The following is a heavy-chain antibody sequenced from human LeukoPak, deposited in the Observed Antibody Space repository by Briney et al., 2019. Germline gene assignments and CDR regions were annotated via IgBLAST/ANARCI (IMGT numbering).Heavy chain of an antibody. J-gene: IGHJ5*02. Sequence: SETLSLTCAVYGGSFSGYYWSWIRQPPGKGLEWIGEINHSGSTNYNPSLKSRVTISVDTSKNQFSLKLSSVTAADTAVYYCARQLTMVRGVIIRKSYNWFDPWGQGTLVTVSS. V-gene: IGHV4-34*01. CDR1: GGSFSGYY. CDR2: INHSGST. CDR3: ARQLTMVRGVIIRKSYNWFDP. D-gene: IGHD3-10*01.